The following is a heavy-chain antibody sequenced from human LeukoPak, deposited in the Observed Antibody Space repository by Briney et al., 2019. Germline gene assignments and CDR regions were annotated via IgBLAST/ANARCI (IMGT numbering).Heavy chain of an antibody. J-gene: IGHJ3*02. Sequence: PGGSLRLSCAGYGFTFGSWRMNWVRQAPGKGLEWVSYISSSSDTIYYADSVKGRFTISRDNAKSSLYLQMNSPRADDTAVYYCAREWYYGSSAYYAYAFDIWGQGTMVTVSS. D-gene: IGHD3-22*01. V-gene: IGHV3-48*04. CDR2: ISSSSDTI. CDR3: AREWYYGSSAYYAYAFDI. CDR1: GFTFGSWR.